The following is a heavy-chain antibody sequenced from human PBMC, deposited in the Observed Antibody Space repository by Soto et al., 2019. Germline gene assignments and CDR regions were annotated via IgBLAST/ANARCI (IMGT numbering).Heavy chain of an antibody. V-gene: IGHV1-69*01. Sequence: QVQLEQSGAEVKQPGSSVRVSCKTSGGTFSTYAINWVRQAPGQGLEWMGAIIPLFGPADYSQKFQGRVTITADESTSTADMELSSLRSDDTAVYFCARPKGTYSSGYYYFDFWGQGTLVTVSS. CDR3: ARPKGTYSSGYYYFDF. J-gene: IGHJ4*02. CDR1: GGTFSTYA. D-gene: IGHD6-19*01. CDR2: IIPLFGPA.